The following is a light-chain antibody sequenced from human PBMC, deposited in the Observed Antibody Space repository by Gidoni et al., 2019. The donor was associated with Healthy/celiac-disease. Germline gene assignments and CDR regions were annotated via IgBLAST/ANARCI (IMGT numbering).Light chain of an antibody. V-gene: IGKV1-8*01. CDR3: QQYYSYPPMYT. CDR2: AAS. CDR1: QGISSY. Sequence: AIRITQSPSSLSASTGDRVTITCRASQGISSYLAWYQQKPGKAPKLLIYAASTLQSGVPSRFSGSGSGTDFTLIISCLQSEDFATYYCQQYYSYPPMYTFGQGTKLEIK. J-gene: IGKJ2*01.